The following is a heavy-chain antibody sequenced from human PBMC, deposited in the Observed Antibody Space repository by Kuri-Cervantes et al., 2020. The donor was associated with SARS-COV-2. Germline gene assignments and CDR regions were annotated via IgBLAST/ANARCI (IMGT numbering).Heavy chain of an antibody. Sequence: ASVKVSCKASGYTFTSYYMHWVRQAPGQGLEWMGWISAYNGNTNYAQKLQGRVTMTTDTSTSTAYMELRSLRSDDTAVYYCARGGIVLMVYAQDDTNWFDPWGQGTLVTVSS. CDR2: ISAYNGNT. CDR3: ARGGIVLMVYAQDDTNWFDP. V-gene: IGHV1-18*04. J-gene: IGHJ5*02. D-gene: IGHD2-8*01. CDR1: GYTFTSYY.